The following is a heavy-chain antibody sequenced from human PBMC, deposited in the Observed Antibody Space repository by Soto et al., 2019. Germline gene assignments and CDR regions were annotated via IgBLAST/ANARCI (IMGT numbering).Heavy chain of an antibody. V-gene: IGHV3-66*02. CDR2: IYSGGST. CDR3: ARGIVAASDYAFDI. CDR1: GFTVSSNY. Sequence: GGSLRLSCAASGFTVSSNYMSWVRQAPGKGLEWVSVIYSGGSTYYADSVKGRFTISRDKYKNTLYLQMNSLRAEDTAVYYCARGIVAASDYAFDIWGQGTMVTVSS. D-gene: IGHD2-15*01. J-gene: IGHJ3*02.